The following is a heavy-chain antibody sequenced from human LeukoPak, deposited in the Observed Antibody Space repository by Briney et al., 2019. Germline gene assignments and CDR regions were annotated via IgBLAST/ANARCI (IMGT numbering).Heavy chain of an antibody. Sequence: ASVKVSCKASGYTFTGYYMHWVRQAPGQGLEWMGWINPNSGGTDYAQKFQGRVTMTRDTSISTAYMELKWLGSDDTAVYYCARGEYCSSGNCFVLAAEFDYWGQGTLVTVSS. CDR1: GYTFTGYY. V-gene: IGHV1-2*02. CDR3: ARGEYCSSGNCFVLAAEFDY. J-gene: IGHJ4*02. D-gene: IGHD2-15*01. CDR2: INPNSGGT.